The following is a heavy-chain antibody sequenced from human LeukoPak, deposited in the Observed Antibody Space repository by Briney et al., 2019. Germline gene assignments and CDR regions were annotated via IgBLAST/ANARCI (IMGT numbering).Heavy chain of an antibody. CDR1: GGSFSGYY. J-gene: IGHJ5*02. D-gene: IGHD6-13*01. CDR3: ARLYSSSWYNWFDP. V-gene: IGHV4-34*01. Sequence: SETLSLTCAVYGGSFSGYYWSWIRQPPGKGLEWIGEINHSGSTNYNPSLKSRVTISVDTSKNQFFLKLSSVTAADTAVYYCARLYSSSWYNWFDPWGQGTLVTVSS. CDR2: INHSGST.